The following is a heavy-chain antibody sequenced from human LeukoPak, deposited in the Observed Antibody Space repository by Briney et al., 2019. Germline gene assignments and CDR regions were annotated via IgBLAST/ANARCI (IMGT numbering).Heavy chain of an antibody. CDR2: INPRSDST. CDR3: ARSETTTDAFDI. V-gene: IGHV1-46*01. CDR1: GYTFSIYC. Sequence: GASVKVSCKAFGYTFSIYCIHWVRQAPGQGLEWMGVINPRSDSTTYAQKFQGRVTLTSDTSTDTVYMDLSSLRSEDTAVYYCARSETTTDAFDIWGQGTMVTVSS. J-gene: IGHJ3*02. D-gene: IGHD4-17*01.